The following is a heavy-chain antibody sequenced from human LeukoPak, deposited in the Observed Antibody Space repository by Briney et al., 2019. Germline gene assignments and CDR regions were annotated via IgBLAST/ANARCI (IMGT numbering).Heavy chain of an antibody. CDR2: IHGDGSRT. CDR3: ARVNGGYESIGMDY. Sequence: GGSLRLSCTASGFTFRSYWMNWVRQVPGKGLEWVSRIHGDGSRTMYADSVKGRFTISSDNTKNTLYLQMNSLRAEDTAVYYCARVNGGYESIGMDYWGQGTLVTVSS. V-gene: IGHV3-74*03. CDR1: GFTFRSYW. J-gene: IGHJ4*02. D-gene: IGHD5-12*01.